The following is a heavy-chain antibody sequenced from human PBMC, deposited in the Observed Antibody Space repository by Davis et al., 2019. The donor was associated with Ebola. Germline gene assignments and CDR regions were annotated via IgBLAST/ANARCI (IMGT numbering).Heavy chain of an antibody. CDR3: ARPGIAAAGKGFDY. J-gene: IGHJ4*02. CDR1: GGSISSYY. Sequence: SETLSLTCTVSGGSISSYYWSWIRQPPGKGLEWIGYIYYSGSTNYNPSLKSRVTISVDTSKNQFSLKLSSVTAADTAVYYCARPGIAAAGKGFDYWGQGTLVTVSS. D-gene: IGHD6-13*01. CDR2: IYYSGST. V-gene: IGHV4-59*08.